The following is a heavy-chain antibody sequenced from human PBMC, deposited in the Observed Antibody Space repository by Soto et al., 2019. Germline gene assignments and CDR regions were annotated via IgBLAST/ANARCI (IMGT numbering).Heavy chain of an antibody. CDR2: MNAKSGDT. Sequence: QAHLEQSGAELKRPGASVKVSCKASGYSFSDFDINWLRQASGQGPEWMGWMNAKSGDTFFAQRFQGKFNMTWDTSLSTAYMEVGSLTSDDTAIYYCARGNPFNYAGFDVWGQGTTVAVSS. V-gene: IGHV1-8*01. CDR3: ARGNPFNYAGFDV. J-gene: IGHJ6*02. CDR1: GYSFSDFD. D-gene: IGHD3-16*01.